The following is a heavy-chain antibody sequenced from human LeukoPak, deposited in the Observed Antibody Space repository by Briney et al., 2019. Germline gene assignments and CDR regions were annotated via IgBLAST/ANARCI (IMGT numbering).Heavy chain of an antibody. V-gene: IGHV4-59*08. Sequence: SETLSLTCTVPGGSMSSYYWSWIRQPPGKGLQWIGYIYYSGSTKYNPSLKSRVTISVDTSKNQFSLKLSSVTAADTAVYYCARGARAGYNLEPFDYWGQGTLVTVSS. D-gene: IGHD5-24*01. CDR2: IYYSGST. CDR1: GGSMSSYY. CDR3: ARGARAGYNLEPFDY. J-gene: IGHJ4*02.